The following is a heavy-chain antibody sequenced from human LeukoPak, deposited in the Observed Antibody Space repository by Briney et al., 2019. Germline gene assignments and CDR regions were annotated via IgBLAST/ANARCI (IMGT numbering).Heavy chain of an antibody. J-gene: IGHJ4*02. V-gene: IGHV3-7*03. D-gene: IGHD2-15*01. CDR2: IHQDGSEK. Sequence: GGSLRLSCAASGFTFSSYWMSWVRQAPGKGLEWVANIHQDGSEKYYVDSVKGRFTIPRDNAKNSLYLQMNSLRAEDTAVYYCARDYWGRNCGSGSCYEDYWGQGTLVTVSS. CDR1: GFTFSSYW. CDR3: ARDYWGRNCGSGSCYEDY.